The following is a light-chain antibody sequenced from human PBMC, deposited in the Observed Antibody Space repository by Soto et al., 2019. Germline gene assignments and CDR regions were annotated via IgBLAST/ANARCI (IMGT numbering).Light chain of an antibody. CDR1: SSDVGGYNY. CDR2: EVT. Sequence: QSALTQPASVSGSPGQSITISCTGTSSDVGGYNYVSWYQQHPGKAPKLMIYEVTNRPSGVSIRFSGSKSGNTASLTISGLQAEDEAEYYCSSYTSTRTLVFGGGTKLTVL. V-gene: IGLV2-14*01. J-gene: IGLJ2*01. CDR3: SSYTSTRTLV.